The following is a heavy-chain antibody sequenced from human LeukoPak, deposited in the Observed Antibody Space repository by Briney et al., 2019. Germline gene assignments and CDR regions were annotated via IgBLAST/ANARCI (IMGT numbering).Heavy chain of an antibody. CDR3: ASAYCGGDCYPDY. V-gene: IGHV4-59*01. D-gene: IGHD2-21*02. CDR2: FYYSGST. J-gene: IGHJ4*02. Sequence: SETLSLTCTVSGGSINSYYWSWIRQPPGKGLEWIGYFYYSGSTNYNPSLKSRVIISVDSSKNQISLKLSSVTAADTAVYYCASAYCGGDCYPDYWGQGTLVTVSS. CDR1: GGSINSYY.